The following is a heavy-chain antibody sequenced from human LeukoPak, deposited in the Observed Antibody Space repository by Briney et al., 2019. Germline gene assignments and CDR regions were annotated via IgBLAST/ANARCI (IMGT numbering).Heavy chain of an antibody. J-gene: IGHJ5*02. V-gene: IGHV1-18*01. CDR2: ISAYNGNT. CDR1: GYTFTSYG. Sequence: ASVKVSCEASGYTFTSYGISWVRQAPGQGLEWMGWISAYNGNTNYAQKLQGRVTMTTDTSTSTAYMELRSLRSDDTAVYYCARDLTTPHWFDPWGQGTLVTVSS. CDR3: ARDLTTPHWFDP. D-gene: IGHD1-1*01.